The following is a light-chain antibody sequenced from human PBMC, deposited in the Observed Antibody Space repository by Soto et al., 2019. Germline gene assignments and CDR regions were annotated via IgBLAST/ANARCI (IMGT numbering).Light chain of an antibody. V-gene: IGKV3-11*01. CDR3: QQYSASPRT. Sequence: EIVLTQSPATLSLSPGERATLSCRASQSVRSYLAWYQQKPGQAPRLLIYDTSTRVTGIPARFSGSGSGTDFTLTISSLEPEDFAMYYCQQYSASPRTFGQGTKLEIK. CDR1: QSVRSY. CDR2: DTS. J-gene: IGKJ2*01.